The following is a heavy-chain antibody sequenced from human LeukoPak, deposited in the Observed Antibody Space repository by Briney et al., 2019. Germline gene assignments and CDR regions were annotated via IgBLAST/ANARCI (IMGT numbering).Heavy chain of an antibody. CDR1: GFSVSSNY. Sequence: GGSLRLSCAASGFSVSSNYMSWVRQTPGKGLEWVSVIYSGGSTYYADSLKGRFTISRDNSKNTLYLQMNSLRAEDTAVYYCARGGFDGLLPDAFDIWGQGTMVTVSS. J-gene: IGHJ3*02. V-gene: IGHV3-53*01. CDR2: IYSGGST. CDR3: ARGGFDGLLPDAFDI. D-gene: IGHD2-21*02.